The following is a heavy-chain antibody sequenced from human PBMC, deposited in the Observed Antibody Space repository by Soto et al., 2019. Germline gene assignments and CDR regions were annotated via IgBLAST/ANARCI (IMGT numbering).Heavy chain of an antibody. D-gene: IGHD4-17*01. J-gene: IGHJ4*02. V-gene: IGHV1-69*10. CDR3: ARYPSKVRLRYGDYFDY. CDR1: GGTFSSYA. Sequence: ASVKVSCKASGGTFSSYAISWVRQAPGQGLEWMGGIIPILGIANYAQKFQGRVTITADKSTSTAYMELSSLRSEDTAVYYCARYPSKVRLRYGDYFDYWGQGTLVTVSS. CDR2: IIPILGIA.